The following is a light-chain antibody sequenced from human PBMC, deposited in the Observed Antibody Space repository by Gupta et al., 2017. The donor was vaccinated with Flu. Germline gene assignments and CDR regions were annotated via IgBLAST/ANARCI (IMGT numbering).Light chain of an antibody. CDR1: NSGSKS. J-gene: IGLJ3*02. Sequence: AKSATNTCGGNNSGSKSVDCYQQKPGMSTVLVVYDDSDRASWIPDGFSGSNSGNTATLTISRVEAGDEADYYCQGWDSSSGGVFGGGTKLTVL. V-gene: IGLV3-21*03. CDR3: QGWDSSSGGV. CDR2: DDS.